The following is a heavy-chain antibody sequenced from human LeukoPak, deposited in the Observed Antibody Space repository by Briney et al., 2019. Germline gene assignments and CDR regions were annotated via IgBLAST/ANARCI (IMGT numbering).Heavy chain of an antibody. Sequence: SETLSLTCAVYGGTFSGYYWAWIRQFPGKELEWIGEITHTGTTNYNPSLKSRVVMSIDASKNQFSLKLTSVTAADAALYFCARPFTPMVRGVMRFWGQGTLVAVSS. CDR3: ARPFTPMVRGVMRF. D-gene: IGHD3-10*01. CDR1: GGTFSGYY. J-gene: IGHJ1*01. V-gene: IGHV4-34*08. CDR2: ITHTGTT.